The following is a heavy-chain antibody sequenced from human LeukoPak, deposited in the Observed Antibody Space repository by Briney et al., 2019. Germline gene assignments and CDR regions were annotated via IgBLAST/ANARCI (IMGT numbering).Heavy chain of an antibody. CDR2: INPNSGGT. J-gene: IGHJ4*02. D-gene: IGHD3-22*01. CDR3: ARVGESSGYYYPFDY. V-gene: IGHV1-2*02. Sequence: GAPVKVSCKASGYTFTGYYMHWVRQAPGQGLEWMGWINPNSGGTNYAQKFQGRVTMTRDTSISTAYMELSRLRSDDTAVYYCARVGESSGYYYPFDYWGQGTLVTVSS. CDR1: GYTFTGYY.